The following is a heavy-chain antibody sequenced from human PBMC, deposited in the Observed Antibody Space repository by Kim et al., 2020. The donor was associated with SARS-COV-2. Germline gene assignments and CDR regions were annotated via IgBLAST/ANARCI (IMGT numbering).Heavy chain of an antibody. CDR3: ARAGAIFGWFDP. D-gene: IGHD3-3*01. Sequence: TYNASLRSRLTISLDTSKNQFSLILNSVTAADTAVYYCARAGAIFGWFDPWGQGTLVTVSS. V-gene: IGHV4-59*01. J-gene: IGHJ5*02.